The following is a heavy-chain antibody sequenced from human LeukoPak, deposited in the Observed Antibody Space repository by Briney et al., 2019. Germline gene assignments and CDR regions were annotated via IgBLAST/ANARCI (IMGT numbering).Heavy chain of an antibody. V-gene: IGHV3-69-1*01. CDR2: ISSTGVI. Sequence: RAGGSLRLSCAASGFTFSDYPLNWVRQTPGKGLEWVSYISSTGVIYYADSVRGRFSISRDNAMNSVYMQMNSLRAEDTALYYCARDHNWGFDYWGRGTLVTVSS. J-gene: IGHJ4*02. D-gene: IGHD7-27*01. CDR1: GFTFSDYP. CDR3: ARDHNWGFDY.